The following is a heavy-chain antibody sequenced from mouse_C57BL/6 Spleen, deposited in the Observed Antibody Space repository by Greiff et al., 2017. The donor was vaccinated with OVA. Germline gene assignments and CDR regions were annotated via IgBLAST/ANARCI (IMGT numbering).Heavy chain of an antibody. Sequence: QVQLQQPGAELVRPGSSVKLSCKASGYTFTSYWMDWVKQRPGQGLEWIGNIYPSDSETHYNQKFKDKATLTVDNSSSTAYMQLSSLTSEDSAVYYCARNGIYYDYEGYAMDYWGQGTSVTVSS. J-gene: IGHJ4*01. V-gene: IGHV1-61*01. CDR2: IYPSDSET. D-gene: IGHD2-4*01. CDR1: GYTFTSYW. CDR3: ARNGIYYDYEGYAMDY.